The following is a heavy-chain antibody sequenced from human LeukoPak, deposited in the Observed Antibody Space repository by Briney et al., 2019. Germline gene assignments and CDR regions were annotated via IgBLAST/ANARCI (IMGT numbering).Heavy chain of an antibody. CDR3: ARDFVANYYMDV. J-gene: IGHJ6*03. D-gene: IGHD2-21*01. CDR2: IKQDGSEK. Sequence: GGSLRLSCAASGFTFSSYWMSWVRQVPGKGLEWVANIKQDGSEKYYVDSVKGRFAISRDNAKNSLYLQMNSLRAEDTAVYYCARDFVANYYMDVWGKGTTVTVSS. V-gene: IGHV3-7*01. CDR1: GFTFSSYW.